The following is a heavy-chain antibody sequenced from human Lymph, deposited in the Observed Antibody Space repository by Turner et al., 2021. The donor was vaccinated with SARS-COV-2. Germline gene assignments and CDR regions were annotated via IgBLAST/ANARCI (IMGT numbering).Heavy chain of an antibody. CDR3: ARERLDSFGGGYYSWYDP. CDR1: GVTFSSYA. J-gene: IGHJ5*02. V-gene: IGHV1-69*04. D-gene: IGHD1-26*01. Sequence: QVQLVQSGAAVKMPGSSVTVPCKAPGVTFSSYAINWVRQAPEQGLEWMGRIIPNLGIANYAQKFQGRVTITADKSTSTAYMELSSLGSEDTAVYYGARERLDSFGGGYYSWYDPWGQGTLVTVSS. CDR2: IIPNLGIA.